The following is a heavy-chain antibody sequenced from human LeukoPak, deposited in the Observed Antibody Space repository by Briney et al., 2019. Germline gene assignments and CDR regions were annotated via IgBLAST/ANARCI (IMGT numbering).Heavy chain of an antibody. J-gene: IGHJ5*02. Sequence: SETLSLTCAVYGGSFSGYYWSWIRQPPGKGLEWIGEINHSGSTNYNPSLRSRVTISIDTSKNQFSLKLSSVTAADTAVYYCARRDRKRITMVRGFSWFDPWGQGTLVTVSS. CDR1: GGSFSGYY. V-gene: IGHV4-34*01. D-gene: IGHD3-10*01. CDR3: ARRDRKRITMVRGFSWFDP. CDR2: INHSGST.